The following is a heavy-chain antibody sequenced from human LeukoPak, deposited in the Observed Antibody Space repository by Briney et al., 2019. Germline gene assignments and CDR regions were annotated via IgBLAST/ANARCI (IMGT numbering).Heavy chain of an antibody. J-gene: IGHJ4*02. CDR1: GGTFSSYA. CDR3: AGYSYGGYYFDY. Sequence: SVKVSCKASGGTFSSYAISWVRQAPGQGLEWMGGIIPIFGTANYAQKFQGRVTITADESTSAAYMELSSLRSEDTAVYYCAGYSYGGYYFDYWGQGTLVTVSS. V-gene: IGHV1-69*13. CDR2: IIPIFGTA. D-gene: IGHD5-18*01.